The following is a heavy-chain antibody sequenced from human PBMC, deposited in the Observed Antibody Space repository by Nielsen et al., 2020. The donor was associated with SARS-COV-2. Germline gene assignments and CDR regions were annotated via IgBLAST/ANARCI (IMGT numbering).Heavy chain of an antibody. D-gene: IGHD6-19*01. J-gene: IGHJ4*02. Sequence: GESLKTSCAASGFTFSSYGMHWVRQAPGKGLEWVAVISYDGSNKYYADSVKGRFTISRDNSKNTLYLQMNSLRAEDTAVYYCAKGGGRQWLVHGYWGQGTLVTVSS. V-gene: IGHV3-30*18. CDR3: AKGGGRQWLVHGY. CDR2: ISYDGSNK. CDR1: GFTFSSYG.